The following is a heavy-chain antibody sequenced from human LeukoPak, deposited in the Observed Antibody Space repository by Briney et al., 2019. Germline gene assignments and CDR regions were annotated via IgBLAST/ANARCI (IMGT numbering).Heavy chain of an antibody. CDR1: GYTFTGYY. V-gene: IGHV1-2*02. Sequence: ASVKVSCKASGYTFTGYYMHWVRQAPGQGLEWMGWINPNSGGTNYAQKFQGRVTMTRDTSISTAYMELSRLRSDDTAVYYCGRVVAAAGRNTGSDPGGQGPLVTVSS. J-gene: IGHJ5*02. CDR2: INPNSGGT. CDR3: GRVVAAAGRNTGSDP. D-gene: IGHD2-15*01.